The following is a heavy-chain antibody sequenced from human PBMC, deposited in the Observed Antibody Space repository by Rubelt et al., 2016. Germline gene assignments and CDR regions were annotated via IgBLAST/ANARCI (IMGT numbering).Heavy chain of an antibody. Sequence: QVQLVQSGAEVKKPGASVKVSCKASGSTFTSYGISWVRQAPGQGLEWMGWFRAYNGNTNYAQKRQGGCTLAPDTATVTAYLELRGLRSDDTAAYYCASAQEWLATRGFQNWVDPWGQGTLVSVSA. CDR2: FRAYNGNT. J-gene: IGHJ5*02. V-gene: IGHV1-18*01. CDR3: ASAQEWLATRGFQNWVDP. D-gene: IGHD6-19*01. CDR1: GSTFTSYG.